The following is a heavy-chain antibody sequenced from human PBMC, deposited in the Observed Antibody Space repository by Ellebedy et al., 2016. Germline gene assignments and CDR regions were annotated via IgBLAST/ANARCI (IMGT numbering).Heavy chain of an antibody. CDR1: GLNFNTFF. D-gene: IGHD4-17*01. J-gene: IGHJ4*02. CDR2: ISAGSDTT. V-gene: IGHV3-23*01. CDR3: RQGHYADL. Sequence: GESLKISXTASGLNFNTFFMSWVRQAPRKGLEWVSTISAGSDTTRLADSVKGRFTISRDSSKNSVYLRMNNLRVEDTAVYYCRQGHYADLWGQGTLVTVSS.